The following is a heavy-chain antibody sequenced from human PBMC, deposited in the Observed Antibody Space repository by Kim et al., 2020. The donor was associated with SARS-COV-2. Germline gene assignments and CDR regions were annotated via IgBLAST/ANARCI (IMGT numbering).Heavy chain of an antibody. D-gene: IGHD3-3*01. CDR3: SRRRGRGSGYGYYYYYMDV. V-gene: IGHV4-59*08. J-gene: IGHJ6*03. Sequence: SETLSLTCTVSGGSISSYYWSWIRQPPGKGLEWIGYIYYSGSTNYNPSLKSRVTISVDTSKNQFSLKLSSVTAADTAVYYCSRRRGRGSGYGYYYYYMDVWRKGTTVTVSS. CDR1: GGSISSYY. CDR2: IYYSGST.